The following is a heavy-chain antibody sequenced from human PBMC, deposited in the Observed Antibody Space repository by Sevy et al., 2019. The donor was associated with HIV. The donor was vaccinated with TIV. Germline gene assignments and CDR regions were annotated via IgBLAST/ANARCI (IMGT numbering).Heavy chain of an antibody. CDR2: MKQDGSDK. V-gene: IGHV3-7*01. D-gene: IGHD5-18*01. Sequence: GGSLRLSCAASGFSISGYGMHWVRQAPGKGLEWVATMKQDGSDKYYVDSVKGRFTISRDNAKNSLYLQMNSLRAEDSAVFYCVREGLGGFSYSLDFWGQGTLVTVSS. CDR1: GFSISGYG. CDR3: VREGLGGFSYSLDF. J-gene: IGHJ4*02.